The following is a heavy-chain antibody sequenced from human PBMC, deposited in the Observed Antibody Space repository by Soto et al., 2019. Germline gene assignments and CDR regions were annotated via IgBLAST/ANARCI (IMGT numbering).Heavy chain of an antibody. CDR1: GGSISSYY. V-gene: IGHV4-59*08. CDR3: ARLSTGAGYYDSSGYYYPDY. CDR2: IYYSGST. Sequence: PSETLSLTCTVSGGSISSYYWSWIRQPPGKGLEWIGYIYYSGSTNYNPSLKSRVTISVDTSKNQFSLKLSSVTAADTAVYYCARLSTGAGYYDSSGYYYPDYWGQGTLVTVSS. D-gene: IGHD3-22*01. J-gene: IGHJ4*02.